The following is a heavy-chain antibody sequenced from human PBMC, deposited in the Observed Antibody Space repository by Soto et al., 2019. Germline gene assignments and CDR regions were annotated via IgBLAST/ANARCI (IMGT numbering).Heavy chain of an antibody. J-gene: IGHJ4*02. D-gene: IGHD3-10*01. Sequence: PGESLKISCKASGYSFTNYWIGWVRQMPGKGLEWMGIIYPADSYTNYSPSFQGHVTISADKSISTAYLQWSSLKASDTAMYYCASLNLWFGEFDFDYWGQGTLVTVSS. CDR2: IYPADSYT. V-gene: IGHV5-51*01. CDR1: GYSFTNYW. CDR3: ASLNLWFGEFDFDY.